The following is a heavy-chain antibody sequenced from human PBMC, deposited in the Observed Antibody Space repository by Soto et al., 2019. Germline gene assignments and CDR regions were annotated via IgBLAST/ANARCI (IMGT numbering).Heavy chain of an antibody. D-gene: IGHD6-19*01. J-gene: IGHJ5*02. CDR2: IAYDGSNK. V-gene: IGHV3-30-3*01. CDR1: GFTFSSYA. Sequence: GGSLRLSCAASGFTFSSYAMHWVRQAPGKGLEWVAVIAYDGSNKYYADSGKGRFTISRANSKNTLYLQMNSLSAEDTAVYYCARVGFPAQPGGAVAGLSANWFDPWGQGTLVTVSS. CDR3: ARVGFPAQPGGAVAGLSANWFDP.